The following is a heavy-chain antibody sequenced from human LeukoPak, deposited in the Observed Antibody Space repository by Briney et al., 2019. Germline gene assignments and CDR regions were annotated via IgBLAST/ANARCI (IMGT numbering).Heavy chain of an antibody. CDR2: INHSGST. V-gene: IGHV4-34*01. CDR3: ARRAGYSSGWFSY. Sequence: PSETLSLTCAVYGGSFSGYYWSWSREPPGKGLEWIGEINHSGSTNYNPSLKSRVTISVDTSKNQFSLKLSSVTAADTAVYYCARRAGYSSGWFSYWGQGTLVTVSS. J-gene: IGHJ4*02. CDR1: GGSFSGYY. D-gene: IGHD6-19*01.